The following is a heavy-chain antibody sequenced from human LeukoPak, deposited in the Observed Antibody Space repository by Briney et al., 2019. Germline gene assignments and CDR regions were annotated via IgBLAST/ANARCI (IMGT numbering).Heavy chain of an antibody. D-gene: IGHD6-13*01. V-gene: IGHV4-34*01. J-gene: IGHJ4*02. CDR2: INHSGST. CDR3: ARGLSGIAAAGKPNFDY. Sequence: GSLRLSCAASGFTFSSYAMSWIRQPPGKGLEWIGEINHSGSTNYNPSLKSRVTISVDTSKNQSSLKLSSVTAADTAVYYCARGLSGIAAAGKPNFDYWGQGTLVTVSS. CDR1: GFTFSSYA.